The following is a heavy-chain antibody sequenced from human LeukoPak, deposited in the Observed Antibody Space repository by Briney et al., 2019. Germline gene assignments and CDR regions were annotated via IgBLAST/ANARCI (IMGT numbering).Heavy chain of an antibody. Sequence: GGFLRLSCAASGFTFSSYAMSWGRQAPGKGLEWVSAISGNDGSTNYADSVKGRFTISRENSKNTLSLKMTSLRAESTPVNYSTLSYCGGGSCYRFGTDYWGQGTLVTVSS. D-gene: IGHD2-15*01. CDR1: GFTFSSYA. V-gene: IGHV3-23*01. J-gene: IGHJ4*02. CDR3: TLSYCGGGSCYRFGTDY. CDR2: ISGNDGST.